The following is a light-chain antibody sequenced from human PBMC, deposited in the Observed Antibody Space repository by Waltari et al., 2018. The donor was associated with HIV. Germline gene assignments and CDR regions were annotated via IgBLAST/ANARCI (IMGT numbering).Light chain of an antibody. CDR3: QQYNSYPYT. CDR2: KAS. J-gene: IGKJ2*01. Sequence: EIQMTQSPSTLSAFVGDRVTITCRASQSIKTWLAWYQQKPGKAPKLLIYKASSLEIGVPSRFSGSGSGTEFTLTISSLQPDDFATYYCQQYNSYPYTFGQGTKVEIK. V-gene: IGKV1-5*03. CDR1: QSIKTW.